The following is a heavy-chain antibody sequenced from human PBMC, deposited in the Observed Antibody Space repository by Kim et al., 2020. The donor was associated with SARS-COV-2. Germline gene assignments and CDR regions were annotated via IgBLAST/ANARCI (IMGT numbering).Heavy chain of an antibody. J-gene: IGHJ3*02. CDR3: ARERSSSDAFDI. D-gene: IGHD1-26*01. V-gene: IGHV4-30-2*04. Sequence: YYNPSLKSRVTISVDTSKNQFSLKLSSVTAADTAVYYCARERSSSDAFDIWGQGTMVTVSS.